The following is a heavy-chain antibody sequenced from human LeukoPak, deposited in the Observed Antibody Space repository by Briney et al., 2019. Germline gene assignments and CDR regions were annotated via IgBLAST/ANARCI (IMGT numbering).Heavy chain of an antibody. V-gene: IGHV3-74*01. CDR1: GFTFSSYW. J-gene: IGHJ4*02. Sequence: GGSLRLSCAASGFTFSSYWMHWVRQAPGKGLVWVSRINSDGSSTSYADSVKGRFTISRDNSKNSLYLQMNSLRAEDTAVYYCARVYYYDSSGYLGYWGQGTLVTVSS. CDR3: ARVYYYDSSGYLGY. D-gene: IGHD3-22*01. CDR2: INSDGSST.